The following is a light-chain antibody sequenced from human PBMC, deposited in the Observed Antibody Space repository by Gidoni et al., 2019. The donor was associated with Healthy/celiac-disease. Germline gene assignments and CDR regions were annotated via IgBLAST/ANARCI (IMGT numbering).Light chain of an antibody. CDR2: DAS. V-gene: IGKV3-11*01. J-gene: IGKJ3*01. CDR3: QQRSNWPLT. CDR1: QSVSSY. Sequence: EIVLTQSPATLSLSPGERATLSCRASQSVSSYLAWYQQKPGQAPRLLIYDASNRATGIPARFSGSGSVTDFTLTISSLEPEDFAVYYCQQRSNWPLTFXPXTKVDIK.